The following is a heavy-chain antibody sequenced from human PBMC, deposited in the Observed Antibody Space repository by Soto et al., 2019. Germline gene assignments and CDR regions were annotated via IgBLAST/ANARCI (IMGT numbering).Heavy chain of an antibody. D-gene: IGHD3-22*01. CDR2: INSEGGST. J-gene: IGHJ4*02. CDR1: GFTFSSYW. CDR3: ARPRYDGSGTPFDH. Sequence: EVQLVESGGGLVQPGGSLRLSCAASGFTFSSYWMHWVRQAPGKGLVWVSGINSEGGSTDYADSVKGRFIMSRDNAKNTRYLQMNSLRAEDTAVYYCARPRYDGSGTPFDHGGLGTLVTVSS. V-gene: IGHV3-74*01.